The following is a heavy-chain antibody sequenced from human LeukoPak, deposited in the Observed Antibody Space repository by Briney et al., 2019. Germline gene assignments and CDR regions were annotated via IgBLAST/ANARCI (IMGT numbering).Heavy chain of an antibody. J-gene: IGHJ6*03. V-gene: IGHV3-23*01. Sequence: GGSLRLSCAASGFTFRNFAMKGVGQAAGEGREWVSVVTGGSATYYSDSVKGRFTISRDNSKNMVYLQMNSLGAQDTARYYCAKKGMGAFSSSSDYFYNYMDVWGKGTTVPVSS. CDR2: VTGGSAT. CDR1: GFTFRNFA. CDR3: AKKGMGAFSSSSDYFYNYMDV. D-gene: IGHD6-6*01.